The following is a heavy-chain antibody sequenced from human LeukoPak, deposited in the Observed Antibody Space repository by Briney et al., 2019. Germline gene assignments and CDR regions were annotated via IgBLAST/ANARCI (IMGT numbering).Heavy chain of an antibody. CDR1: GASINSHY. CDR3: ARALNPLPGTYYFDY. V-gene: IGHV4-4*07. D-gene: IGHD2-15*01. Sequence: PSETLSLTCTVSGASINSHYWSWIRQPAGKGLESIGRFYISGSTNYNSSLQSRVTMSVDTSKNQFSLKLTSVTAADTAVYYCARALNPLPGTYYFDYWGQGTLVTVSS. J-gene: IGHJ4*02. CDR2: FYISGST.